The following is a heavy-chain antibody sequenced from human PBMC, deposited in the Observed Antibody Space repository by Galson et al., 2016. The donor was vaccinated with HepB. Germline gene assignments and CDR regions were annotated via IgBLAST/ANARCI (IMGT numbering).Heavy chain of an antibody. CDR3: AKENNWFGGPNFGA. J-gene: IGHJ5*02. V-gene: IGHV3-23*01. Sequence: SLRLSCAVSGFSFRFYAMTWVRQAPGKGLKWVAAISGRGDETFCADSVKGRFTISRDNSKNTLYLHMNILKVDDTAIYYCAKENNWFGGPNFGAWGQGTLVTVSS. CDR2: ISGRGDET. D-gene: IGHD3-10*01. CDR1: GFSFRFYA.